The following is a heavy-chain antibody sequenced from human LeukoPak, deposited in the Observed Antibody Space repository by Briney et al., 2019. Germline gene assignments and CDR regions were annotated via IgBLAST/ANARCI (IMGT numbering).Heavy chain of an antibody. V-gene: IGHV3-21*01. CDR1: GFTFSSYS. CDR3: ATSPGELEFDY. D-gene: IGHD1-1*01. J-gene: IGHJ4*02. CDR2: ITSSSRYI. Sequence: GGSMRLSCAASGFTFSSYSMNWVRQAPGKGLEWVSSITSSSRYIYYADSVKGRFTISRDNAKNSLYLQMNSLRAEDTAIYYCATSPGELEFDYWGQGTLVTVSS.